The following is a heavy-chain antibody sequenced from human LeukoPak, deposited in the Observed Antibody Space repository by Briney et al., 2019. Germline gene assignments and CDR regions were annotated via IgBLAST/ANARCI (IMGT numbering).Heavy chain of an antibody. CDR2: ISGSGGST. CDR3: AKSIAVAGTSNWFDP. CDR1: GFIFSSYA. Sequence: GGSLRLSCAASGFIFSSYAMSWVRQAPGKGLEWVSAISGSGGSTYYADSVKGRFTISRDNSKNTLYLQMNSLRAEDTAVYYCAKSIAVAGTSNWFDPWGQGTLVTVSS. V-gene: IGHV3-23*01. D-gene: IGHD6-19*01. J-gene: IGHJ5*02.